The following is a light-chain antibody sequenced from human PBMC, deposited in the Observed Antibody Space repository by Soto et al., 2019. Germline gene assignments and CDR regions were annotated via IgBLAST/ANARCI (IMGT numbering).Light chain of an antibody. CDR3: TSYTTSSTLV. J-gene: IGLJ3*02. Sequence: QSALTQPASVSGSPGQSITISSTGTSNDIGTYRYVSWYQQHPGKVPKLIIFEVSDRPSGVSHRFSGSKSGNTASLTISGIQAEDEADYYCTSYTTSSTLVFGGGTKLTVL. CDR2: EVS. CDR1: SNDIGTYRY. V-gene: IGLV2-14*01.